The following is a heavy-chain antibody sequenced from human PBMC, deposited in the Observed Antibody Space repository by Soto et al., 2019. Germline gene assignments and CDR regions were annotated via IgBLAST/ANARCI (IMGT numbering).Heavy chain of an antibody. Sequence: LSLTCTVSGGSISSADHYWSWIRQPPGKGLELLGYVYYRGSIYYKPSLESRVTISIDTSKNQFSLKLTSVTAADTAMYFCARALLTPNWFDSWGQGTQVTVSS. V-gene: IGHV4-30-4*01. D-gene: IGHD2-15*01. CDR1: GGSISSADHY. J-gene: IGHJ5*01. CDR2: VYYRGSI. CDR3: ARALLTPNWFDS.